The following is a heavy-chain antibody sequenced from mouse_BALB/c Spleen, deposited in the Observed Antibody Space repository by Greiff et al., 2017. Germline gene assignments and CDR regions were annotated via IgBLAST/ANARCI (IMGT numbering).Heavy chain of an antibody. V-gene: IGHV1-80*01. CDR1: GYAFSSYW. J-gene: IGHJ4*01. D-gene: IGHD2-4*01. Sequence: QVQLQQSGAELVRPGSSVKISCKASGYAFSSYWMNWVKQRPGQGLEWIGQIYPGDGDTNYNGKFKGKATLTADKSSSTAYMQLSSLTSEDSAVYFCATMITTGRYAMDYWGQGTSVTVSS. CDR2: IYPGDGDT. CDR3: ATMITTGRYAMDY.